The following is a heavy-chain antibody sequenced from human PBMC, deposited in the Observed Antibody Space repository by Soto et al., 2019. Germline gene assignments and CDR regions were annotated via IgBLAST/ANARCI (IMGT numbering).Heavy chain of an antibody. D-gene: IGHD1-1*01. CDR3: AKLTEPTDFDY. V-gene: IGHV3-30*18. J-gene: IGHJ4*02. Sequence: QVQLVESGGGVVQPGRSLRLSCAASGFTSSSYGMHWVRQAPGKGLEWVAVISYDGSNKYYADSVKGRFTISRDNSKNTLYLQMNSLRAEDTAVYYCAKLTEPTDFDYWGQGTLVTVSS. CDR1: GFTSSSYG. CDR2: ISYDGSNK.